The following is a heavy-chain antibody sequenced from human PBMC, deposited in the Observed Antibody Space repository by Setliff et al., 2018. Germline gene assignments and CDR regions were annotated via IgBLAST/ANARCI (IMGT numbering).Heavy chain of an antibody. CDR3: ARGATYYNFWSGYYDY. J-gene: IGHJ4*02. Sequence: SETLSLTCAVSGGSISSSNWWSWVRQPPGKGLEWIGEIYHSGSTNYNPSLKSRVTISVDTSKNQFSLKLSSVTAADTAVYYCARGATYYNFWSGYYDYWGQGTLVTVSS. V-gene: IGHV4-4*02. CDR1: GGSISSSNW. D-gene: IGHD3-3*01. CDR2: IYHSGST.